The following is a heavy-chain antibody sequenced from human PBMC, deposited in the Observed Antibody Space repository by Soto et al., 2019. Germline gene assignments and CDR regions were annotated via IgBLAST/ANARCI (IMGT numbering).Heavy chain of an antibody. V-gene: IGHV4-59*01. D-gene: IGHD4-17*01. CDR3: VRGGGYYGDYPNFDY. Sequence: PSETLSLTCSISGSSISTFYWSWIRQPPGQGLEWVGYIYYTGRTKYNPSLKDRGTISIGTTQKYISLRLTSVTAADTAVYYCVRGGGYYGDYPNFDYWGQGAQVTVSS. CDR2: IYYTGRT. J-gene: IGHJ4*02. CDR1: GSSISTFY.